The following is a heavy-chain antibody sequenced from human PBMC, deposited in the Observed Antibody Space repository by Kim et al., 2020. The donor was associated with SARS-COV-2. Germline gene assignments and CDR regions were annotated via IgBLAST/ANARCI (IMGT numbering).Heavy chain of an antibody. Sequence: DSVKGRFTISRDNAKNSLYLQMNSLRAEDTALYYCAKDLTPISHAMGMDVWGQGTTVTVSS. V-gene: IGHV3-9*01. D-gene: IGHD2-2*01. CDR3: AKDLTPISHAMGMDV. J-gene: IGHJ6*02.